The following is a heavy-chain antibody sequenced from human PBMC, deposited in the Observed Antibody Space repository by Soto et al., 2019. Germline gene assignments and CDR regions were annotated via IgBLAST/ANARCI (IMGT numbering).Heavy chain of an antibody. J-gene: IGHJ4*02. V-gene: IGHV3-7*01. Sequence: GGSLRLSCAASGFTFSTYWMDWVRQTPGKGLEWVANINQDGSEKNYVDSVKGRFTIYRDNAKNSLYLQMSSLTAEDSALYYCSRSLDSWGQGTLVTVS. CDR2: INQDGSEK. CDR3: SRSLDS. CDR1: GFTFSTYW.